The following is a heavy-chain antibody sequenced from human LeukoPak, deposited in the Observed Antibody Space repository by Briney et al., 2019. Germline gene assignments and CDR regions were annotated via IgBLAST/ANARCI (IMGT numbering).Heavy chain of an antibody. CDR2: INPHSGGT. CDR1: GYTFTGYY. D-gene: IGHD6-13*01. V-gene: IGHV1-2*02. CDR3: ARGNSSSWYPPDY. Sequence: GASVKVSCKASGYTFTGYYMHWVRQAPGQGLEWMGWINPHSGGTNYAPKFQGRVTMTRDMSTSTVYMELSSLRSEDTAVYYCARGNSSSWYPPDYWGQGTLVTVSS. J-gene: IGHJ4*02.